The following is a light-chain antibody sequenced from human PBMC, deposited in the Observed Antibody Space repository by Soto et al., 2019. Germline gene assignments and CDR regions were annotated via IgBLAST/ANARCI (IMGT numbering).Light chain of an antibody. J-gene: IGLJ3*02. CDR3: SSYAGSTNWV. Sequence: QSALTQPPSASGSPGQSVTISCTGTSSDVGGYNYVSWYQQHPGKAPKLMIYEVSKRPSGVPDRFSGSKSGNTASLTVSGLQAEDDADYYCSSYAGSTNWVFGGGTKLTVL. V-gene: IGLV2-8*01. CDR2: EVS. CDR1: SSDVGGYNY.